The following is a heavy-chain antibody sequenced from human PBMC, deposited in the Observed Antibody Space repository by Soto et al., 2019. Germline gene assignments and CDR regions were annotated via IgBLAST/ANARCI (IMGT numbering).Heavy chain of an antibody. Sequence: EVQLLESGGGLVQPGGSLRLSCAASGFTFSNYAMNWVRQAPGKGLEWVSAISNSFSDGNTQYADSVKGRFTISRDKDKNTVFMEMNSLRAEDTAVYYCAKVFSPEGGNYFDYWGQGTLVTVSS. J-gene: IGHJ4*02. CDR2: ISNSFSDGNT. CDR1: GFTFSNYA. CDR3: AKVFSPEGGNYFDY. V-gene: IGHV3-23*01.